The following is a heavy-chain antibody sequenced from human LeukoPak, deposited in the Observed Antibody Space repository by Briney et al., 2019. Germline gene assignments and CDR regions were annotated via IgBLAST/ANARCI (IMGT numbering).Heavy chain of an antibody. Sequence: PGGSLRLSCAASGFTFSSYAMHWVRQAPGKGLEWVAVISYDGSKKYYADSVKGRFTISRDNSKNTLYLQMNSLRAEDTAVYYCSWFGELFQNYYFDYWGQGTLVTVSS. D-gene: IGHD3-10*01. CDR2: ISYDGSKK. CDR1: GFTFSSYA. CDR3: SWFGELFQNYYFDY. V-gene: IGHV3-30*04. J-gene: IGHJ4*02.